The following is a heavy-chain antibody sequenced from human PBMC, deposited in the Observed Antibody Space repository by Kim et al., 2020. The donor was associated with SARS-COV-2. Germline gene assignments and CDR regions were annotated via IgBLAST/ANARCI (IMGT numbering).Heavy chain of an antibody. D-gene: IGHD6-6*01. CDR1: GGSFSGYY. CDR3: ARGRSIAARPRFLDY. Sequence: SETLSLTCAVYGGSFSGYYWSWIRQPPGKGLEWIGEINHSGSTNYNPSLKSRVTISVDTSKNQFSLKLSSVTAADTAVYYCARGRSIAARPRFLDYWGQG. J-gene: IGHJ4*02. V-gene: IGHV4-34*01. CDR2: INHSGST.